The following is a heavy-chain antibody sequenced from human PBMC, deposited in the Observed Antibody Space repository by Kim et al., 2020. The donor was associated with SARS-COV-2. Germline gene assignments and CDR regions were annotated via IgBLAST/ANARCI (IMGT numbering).Heavy chain of an antibody. Sequence: GGSLRLSCAASGFTFSSYSMNWVRQAPGKGLEWVSSISSSSSYIYYADAVKGRFTISRDNAKNSLYLQMNSLRAEDTAVYYCARERELEHFDYWGQGTLVTVSS. J-gene: IGHJ4*02. CDR3: ARERELEHFDY. CDR1: GFTFSSYS. V-gene: IGHV3-21*01. D-gene: IGHD1-1*01. CDR2: ISSSSSYI.